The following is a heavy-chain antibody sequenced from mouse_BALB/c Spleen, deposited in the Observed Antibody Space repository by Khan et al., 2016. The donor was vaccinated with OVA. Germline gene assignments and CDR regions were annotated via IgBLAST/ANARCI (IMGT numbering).Heavy chain of an antibody. CDR2: INPSNGGT. Sequence: VQLQESGAELARPGASVKMSCKASGYTFTSYYMYWVKQRPGPGLEWIGEINPSNGGTNVNEKFKSKATLTVDKSSSTAYMEVSSLTSEDSAVYYCTRGGYGSPFAYWGQGTLVTVSA. V-gene: IGHV1S81*02. CDR1: GYTFTSYY. CDR3: TRGGYGSPFAY. J-gene: IGHJ3*01. D-gene: IGHD1-1*01.